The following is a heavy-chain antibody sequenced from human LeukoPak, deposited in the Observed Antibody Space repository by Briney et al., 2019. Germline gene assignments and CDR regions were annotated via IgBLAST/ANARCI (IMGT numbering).Heavy chain of an antibody. D-gene: IGHD3-9*01. CDR1: GYTFISYS. CDR3: GREPRYRPIDY. CDR2: ISPCSGNT. Sequence: ASVKVSCKASGYTFISYSLTWVRQAPGQGLEWMGWISPCSGNTNYAENFQDRVTLTTDTSTGTAYMELRSLRSDDTAVYYCGREPRYRPIDYWGQGTLVTVSS. V-gene: IGHV1-18*01. J-gene: IGHJ4*02.